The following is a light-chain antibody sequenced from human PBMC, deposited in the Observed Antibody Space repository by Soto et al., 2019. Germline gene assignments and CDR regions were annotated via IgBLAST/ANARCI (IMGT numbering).Light chain of an antibody. CDR1: SSDVGGYNY. V-gene: IGLV2-14*01. CDR3: SSYTSSSTYV. J-gene: IGLJ1*01. CDR2: DVS. Sequence: QSALTQPASVSGSPGQSITISCTGTSSDVGGYNYVSWYQQHPGKAPKLMIYDVSNRPSGVSNRFSGSKSGNTASLTISGHQAEDEADYYCSSYTSSSTYVVGTGTKVTVL.